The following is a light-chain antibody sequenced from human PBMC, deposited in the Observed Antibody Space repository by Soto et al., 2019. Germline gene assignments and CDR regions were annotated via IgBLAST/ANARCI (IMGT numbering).Light chain of an antibody. V-gene: IGKV1-33*01. CDR1: QIIGNY. CDR3: QQYDNLPPLT. CDR2: SAS. J-gene: IGKJ5*01. Sequence: DIQITQSPVSLAASVVDRVTISCRASQIIGNYLNWYQQKAGEVPKLLIYSASSLQSGVPSRFSGSGSGTDFTLTISDLQPGDFATYYCQQYDNLPPLTVGQGTRLEIK.